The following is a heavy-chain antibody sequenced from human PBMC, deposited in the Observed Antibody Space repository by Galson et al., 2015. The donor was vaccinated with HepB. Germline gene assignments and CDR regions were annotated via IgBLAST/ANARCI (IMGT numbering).Heavy chain of an antibody. Sequence: SVKVSCKASGYTFTGYYMHWVRQAPGQGLDWMGWINPNSGGTNFAQKFQGRVTTTRDTSISTAYMELSSLTSDDTAVYYCARVAVPGYYDSSGYYYFDYWGQGTLVTVSS. D-gene: IGHD3-22*01. V-gene: IGHV1-2*02. CDR3: ARVAVPGYYDSSGYYYFDY. CDR1: GYTFTGYY. CDR2: INPNSGGT. J-gene: IGHJ4*02.